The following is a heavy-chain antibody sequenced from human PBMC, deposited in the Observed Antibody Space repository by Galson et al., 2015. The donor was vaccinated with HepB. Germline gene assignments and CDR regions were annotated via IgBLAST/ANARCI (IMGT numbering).Heavy chain of an antibody. D-gene: IGHD3-16*01. CDR3: ARTFYFDY. Sequence: SLRLSCAASGFTFSYYAMAWVRQAPGKGLEWISAITPSGDNTYYTDSVKGRFTISRDTSKNTLYLQMNSLRTEDTAVYYCARTFYFDYWGQGTLVTVTS. CDR1: GFTFSYYA. J-gene: IGHJ4*02. V-gene: IGHV3-23*01. CDR2: ITPSGDNT.